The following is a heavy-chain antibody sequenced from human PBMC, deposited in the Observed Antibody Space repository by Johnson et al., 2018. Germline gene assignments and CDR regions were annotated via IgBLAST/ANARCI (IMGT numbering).Heavy chain of an antibody. D-gene: IGHD1-26*01. V-gene: IGHV3-15*01. CDR2: IKSKTDGGTI. J-gene: IGHJ6*03. CDR1: GFTFSGSA. CDR3: TTVSTVKWEPKYYYMDV. Sequence: EVQLLESGGGLVQPGGSLKLSCAASGFTFSGSAMQWVRQASGKGLEWVGRIKSKTDGGTIAYVAPGKGRFTISRDDTKNTLYLQMNSLKTEDKAVYYCTTVSTVKWEPKYYYMDVWGKGTTVTVSS.